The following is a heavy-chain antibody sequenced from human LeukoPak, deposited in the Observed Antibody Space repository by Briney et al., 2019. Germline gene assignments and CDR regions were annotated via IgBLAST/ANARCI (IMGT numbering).Heavy chain of an antibody. CDR1: GFTFSSYA. J-gene: IGHJ6*03. D-gene: IGHD2-15*01. CDR3: AKRGFDIGYYYYMDV. Sequence: SGGSLRLSCAASGFTFSSYAMSWARQAPGKGLEWVSAISGSGGSTYYADSVKGRFTISRDNSKNTLYLQMNSLRAEDTAVYYCAKRGFDIGYYYYMDVWGKGTTVTVSS. V-gene: IGHV3-23*01. CDR2: ISGSGGST.